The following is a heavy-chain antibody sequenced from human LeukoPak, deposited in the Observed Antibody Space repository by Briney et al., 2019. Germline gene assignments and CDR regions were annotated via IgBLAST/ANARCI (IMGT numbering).Heavy chain of an antibody. D-gene: IGHD3-3*01. V-gene: IGHV3-48*01. CDR1: GFTLSSYS. CDR2: ISSSSSTI. J-gene: IGHJ4*02. CDR3: AREGPVYDFWSGYYTGGYFDY. Sequence: PGGSLRLSCAASGFTLSSYSMDWVRQAPGKGLERVSYISSSSSTIYYADSVKGRFTISRDNAKNSLYLQMNSLRAEDTAVYYCAREGPVYDFWSGYYTGGYFDYWGQGTLVTVSS.